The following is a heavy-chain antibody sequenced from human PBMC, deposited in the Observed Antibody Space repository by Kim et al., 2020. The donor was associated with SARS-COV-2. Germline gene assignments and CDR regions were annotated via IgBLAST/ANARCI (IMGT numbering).Heavy chain of an antibody. CDR1: GFTFSSYA. CDR3: ARDFLYGSPNAFDI. D-gene: IGHD4-17*01. J-gene: IGHJ3*02. V-gene: IGHV3-30-3*01. CDR2: ISYDGSNK. Sequence: GGSLRLSCAASGFTFSSYAMHWVRQAPGKGLEWVSVISYDGSNKYYADSVKGRFTISRDNSKNTLYLQMNSLRAEDTAVYYCARDFLYGSPNAFDIWGQG.